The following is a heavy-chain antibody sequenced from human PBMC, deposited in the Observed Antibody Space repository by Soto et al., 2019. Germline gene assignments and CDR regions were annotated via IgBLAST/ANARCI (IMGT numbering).Heavy chain of an antibody. CDR3: ARRAETNGWNGFGADKYYFDF. Sequence: ASVTVSCKASGYTFTSYDIYWVRQATGQGLEWMGWMNPNTGNSGYAQRFQGRVTMTSDTSISTAHMELSSLRSEDTAVYYCARRAETNGWNGFGADKYYFDFWGQGTLVTVSS. CDR2: MNPNTGNS. V-gene: IGHV1-8*01. D-gene: IGHD1-1*01. J-gene: IGHJ4*02. CDR1: GYTFTSYD.